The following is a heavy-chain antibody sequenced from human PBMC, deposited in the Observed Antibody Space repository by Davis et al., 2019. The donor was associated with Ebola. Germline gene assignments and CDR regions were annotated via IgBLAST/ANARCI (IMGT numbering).Heavy chain of an antibody. V-gene: IGHV3-48*02. CDR2: INRSNSTI. J-gene: IGHJ4*02. D-gene: IGHD3-22*01. Sequence: GGSLRLSCVASGFTFSRYSLNWVRQAPGKGLEWVSYINRSNSTIYYADSVKGRFTMSRDNAKNSLFLQMDSLRDEDTAVYYCARDRRLGDYYDSSGYYFPKPLDYWGQGTLVTVSS. CDR1: GFTFSRYS. CDR3: ARDRRLGDYYDSSGYYFPKPLDY.